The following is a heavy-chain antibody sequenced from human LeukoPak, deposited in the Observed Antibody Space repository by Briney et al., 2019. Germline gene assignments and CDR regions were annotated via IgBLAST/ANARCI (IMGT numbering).Heavy chain of an antibody. CDR3: ARDRRFLEWLFFDH. D-gene: IGHD3-3*01. V-gene: IGHV1-3*01. Sequence: KFQGRVTITRDTSASTAYMELSSLRSEDTAVYYCARDRRFLEWLFFDHWGQGTLVTVSS. J-gene: IGHJ4*02.